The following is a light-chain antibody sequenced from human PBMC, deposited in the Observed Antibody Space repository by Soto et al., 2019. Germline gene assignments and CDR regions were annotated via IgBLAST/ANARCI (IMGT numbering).Light chain of an antibody. CDR3: QHYGNSPPFT. Sequence: EIVLTQSPGTLSLSPGERATLSCRASQSVSSSYLAWYQQKPGQAPRLLIYGASSRATGTPDRFSGSGSGTDFTLTISRLEPEDFAVYFCQHYGNSPPFTFGQGTKVEIK. CDR2: GAS. V-gene: IGKV3-20*01. CDR1: QSVSSSY. J-gene: IGKJ2*01.